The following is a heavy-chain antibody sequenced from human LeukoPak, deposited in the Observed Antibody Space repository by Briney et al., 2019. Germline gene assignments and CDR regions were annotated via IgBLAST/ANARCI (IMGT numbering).Heavy chain of an antibody. CDR3: ARGDWGSSQNQNDYYYYYYMDV. V-gene: IGHV4-39*07. J-gene: IGHJ6*03. Sequence: SETLSLTCTVSGGSISSSSYYWGWIRQPPGKGLEWIGSIYYSGSTYYNPSLKSRVTISVDTSKNQFSLKLSSVTAADTAVYYCARGDWGSSQNQNDYYYYYYMDVWGKGTTVTISS. D-gene: IGHD6-13*01. CDR1: GGSISSSSYY. CDR2: IYYSGST.